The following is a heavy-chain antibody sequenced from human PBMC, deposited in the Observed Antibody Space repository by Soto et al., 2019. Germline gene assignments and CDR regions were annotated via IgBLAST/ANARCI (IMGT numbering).Heavy chain of an antibody. J-gene: IGHJ4*02. CDR2: IIPIFGTA. D-gene: IGHD3-22*01. CDR3: ARVQTNNYYESSGYYYGSDY. V-gene: IGHV1-69*01. Sequence: QVQLVQSGAEVKKPGSSVKVSCKASGGTFSSYAISWVRQAPGQGLEWMGGIIPIFGTANYAQKFQGRVTITADESSSTAYMELSSLRSEDTAVYYCARVQTNNYYESSGYYYGSDYWGQGTLVTVSS. CDR1: GGTFSSYA.